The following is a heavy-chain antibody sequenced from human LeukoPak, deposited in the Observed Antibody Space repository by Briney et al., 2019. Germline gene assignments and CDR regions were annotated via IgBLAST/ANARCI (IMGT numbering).Heavy chain of an antibody. CDR2: VKQDGSET. V-gene: IGHV3-7*04. Sequence: PGGSLRLSCAASGFTFSSNWMSWVRQAPGKGLEWVANVKQDGSETYYVDAVKGRFTISRDNAKNSLFLQINTLRVEDTAVYYCARAYSYAFEPWGQGTLVTVSS. CDR1: GFTFSSNW. D-gene: IGHD5-18*01. J-gene: IGHJ5*02. CDR3: ARAYSYAFEP.